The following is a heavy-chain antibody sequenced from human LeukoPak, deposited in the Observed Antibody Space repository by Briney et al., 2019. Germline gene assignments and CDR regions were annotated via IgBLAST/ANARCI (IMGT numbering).Heavy chain of an antibody. V-gene: IGHV3-11*01. Sequence: GGSLRLSCAASGFTFSDYYMSWIRQAPGKGLEWVSYISSSGSTIYYADSVKGRFTISRDNAKNSLYLQMNSLRAEDTAVYYCARDSDYDILTGAPSRAFDIWGQGTMVTVSS. CDR3: ARDSDYDILTGAPSRAFDI. D-gene: IGHD3-9*01. J-gene: IGHJ3*02. CDR2: ISSSGSTI. CDR1: GFTFSDYY.